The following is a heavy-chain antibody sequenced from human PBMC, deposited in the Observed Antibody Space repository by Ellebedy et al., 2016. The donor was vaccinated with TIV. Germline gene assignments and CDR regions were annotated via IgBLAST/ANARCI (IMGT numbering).Heavy chain of an antibody. CDR3: AREDSGYGKLAFDI. D-gene: IGHD5-12*01. CDR2: INPGGDST. CDR1: GYTFTSYY. J-gene: IGHJ3*02. V-gene: IGHV1-46*01. Sequence: AASVKVSCKASGYTFTSYYIHWVRQAPGQGLEWMGIINPGGDSTSSAQRFQGRVTMTRDTSTSTVYMELSSLRSEDTAVYYCAREDSGYGKLAFDIWGHGTVVTVSS.